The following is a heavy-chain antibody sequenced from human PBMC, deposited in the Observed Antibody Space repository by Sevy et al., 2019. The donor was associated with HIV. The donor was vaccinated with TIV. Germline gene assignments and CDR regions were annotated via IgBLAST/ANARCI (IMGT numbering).Heavy chain of an antibody. J-gene: IGHJ6*02. CDR1: GFTVSSNY. CDR3: ATPGFGDHYYYYYGMDV. CDR2: IYSGGST. Sequence: GGSLRLSCAASGFTVSSNYMSWVRQAPGKGLERVSVIYSGGSTYYADSVKGRFTISRDNSKNTLYLQMNGLRAEDTAVYYCATPGFGDHYYYYYGMDVWGQGTTVTVSS. V-gene: IGHV3-53*01. D-gene: IGHD3-10*01.